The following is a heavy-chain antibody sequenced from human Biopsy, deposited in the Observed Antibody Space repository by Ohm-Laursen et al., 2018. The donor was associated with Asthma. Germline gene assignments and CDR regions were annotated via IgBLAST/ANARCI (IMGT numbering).Heavy chain of an antibody. J-gene: IGHJ4*02. CDR3: VKDIRLQLWGFDS. CDR1: RFTYE. CDR2: ISYDGSSI. V-gene: IGHV3-30-3*01. Sequence: LSLTCAASRFTYEMHWVRQAPGKGLEWVAVISYDGSSIYYADSVKGRFTISRDNAENSLYLQMNSLRGADTALYYCVKDIRLQLWGFDSWGQGTLVTVSS. D-gene: IGHD6-13*01.